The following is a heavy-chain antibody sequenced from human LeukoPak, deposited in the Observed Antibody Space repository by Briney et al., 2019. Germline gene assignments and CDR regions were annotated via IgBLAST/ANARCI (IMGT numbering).Heavy chain of an antibody. CDR2: INSDGSST. D-gene: IGHD1-1*01. J-gene: IGHJ4*02. CDR3: AREPQLGTGFDY. V-gene: IGHV3-74*01. CDR1: GFTFSSYW. Sequence: GGSLRLSCAASGFTFSSYWMHLVRQAPGKGLVWVSRINSDGSSTSYADSVKGRFTISRDNAKNTLYLQMNSLRAEDTAVYYCAREPQLGTGFDYWGQGTLVTVSS.